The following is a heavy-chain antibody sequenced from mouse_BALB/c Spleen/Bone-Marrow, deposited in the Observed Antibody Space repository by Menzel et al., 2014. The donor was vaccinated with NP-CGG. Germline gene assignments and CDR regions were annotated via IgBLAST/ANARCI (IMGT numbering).Heavy chain of an antibody. D-gene: IGHD2-13*01. J-gene: IGHJ4*01. CDR1: GFTFSDYY. CDR2: ISNGGGST. CDR3: ARQDYSYYYAMDY. V-gene: IGHV5-12*02. Sequence: EVKLVESGGGLVQPGGSLKLSCATSGFTFSDYYMYWVRQTPEKGLEWVAYISNGGGSTYYPDTVKGRFTISRDNAKNTLYLQMSRLKSEDTAMYYCARQDYSYYYAMDYWGQGTSVTVSS.